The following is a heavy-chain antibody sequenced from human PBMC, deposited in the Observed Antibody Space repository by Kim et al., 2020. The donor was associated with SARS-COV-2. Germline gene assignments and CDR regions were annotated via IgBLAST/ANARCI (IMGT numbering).Heavy chain of an antibody. V-gene: IGHV1-69*06. J-gene: IGHJ6*04. D-gene: IGHD4-17*01. CDR2: IIPIFGTA. CDR1: GGTFSSYA. Sequence: SVKVSCKASGGTFSSYAISWVRQAPGQGLEWMGGIIPIFGTANYAQKFQGRVTITADKSTSTAYMELCSLRSEDTAGYYCARELFGDYGWYYYGMDVWGAETTVTVSS. CDR3: ARELFGDYGWYYYGMDV.